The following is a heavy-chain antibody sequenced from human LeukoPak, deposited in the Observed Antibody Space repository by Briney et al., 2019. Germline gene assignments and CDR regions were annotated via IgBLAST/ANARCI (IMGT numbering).Heavy chain of an antibody. CDR3: SRELGGSYFDY. J-gene: IGHJ4*02. V-gene: IGHV1-46*01. Sequence: VASVKVSCKASGYTFSNYYMHWVRQAPGQGLEWMGVINPSSDRTTYAQKFQGRVTMTRDTSTSTVYMELSSLRSEDTAVYYCSRELGGSYFDYWGQGTLVTVSS. CDR2: INPSSDRT. D-gene: IGHD1-26*01. CDR1: GYTFSNYY.